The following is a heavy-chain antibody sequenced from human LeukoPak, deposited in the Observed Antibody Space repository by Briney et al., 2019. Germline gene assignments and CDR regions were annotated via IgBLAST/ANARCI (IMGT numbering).Heavy chain of an antibody. CDR3: ARDDGDV. J-gene: IGHJ6*04. CDR1: GFTFSSSG. CDR2: INEDGSGK. Sequence: GGSLRLSCAASGFTFSSSGMHWVRQAPGKGLEWVASINEDGSGKFSVGSVKDRITISRDNTRNSLDLQINSLTVEDTAIYYCARDDGDVWGTGTTVTVSS. V-gene: IGHV3-7*01.